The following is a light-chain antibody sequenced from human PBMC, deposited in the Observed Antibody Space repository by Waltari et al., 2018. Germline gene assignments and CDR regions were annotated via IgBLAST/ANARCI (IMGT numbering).Light chain of an antibody. CDR1: QSIGNY. V-gene: IGKV1-39*01. CDR3: QETYSSPPST. J-gene: IGKJ1*01. Sequence: DIQVTQSPSSLSAAVGDRFSITCRVSQSIGNYLNLYQKKPGKAPKLLIYSASSFQSGVPSRFSGSGSGTDFTLTITSLQPEDFAIYYCQETYSSPPSTFGQGTKVESK. CDR2: SAS.